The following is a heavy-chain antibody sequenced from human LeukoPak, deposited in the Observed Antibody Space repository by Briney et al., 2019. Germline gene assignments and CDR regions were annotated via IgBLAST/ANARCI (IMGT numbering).Heavy chain of an antibody. Sequence: ASVKVSCKASGYTFTSYGISWVRQAPGQGLEWMGWINTNTGNPTYAHGFTGRFVFSLDTSVSTAYLQISRLKAEATDAYYCERGGYCSSTSCYSYGMDVWGQGTPVTVSS. J-gene: IGHJ6*02. CDR3: ERGGYCSSTSCYSYGMDV. D-gene: IGHD2-2*03. V-gene: IGHV7-4-1*02. CDR2: INTNTGNP. CDR1: GYTFTSYG.